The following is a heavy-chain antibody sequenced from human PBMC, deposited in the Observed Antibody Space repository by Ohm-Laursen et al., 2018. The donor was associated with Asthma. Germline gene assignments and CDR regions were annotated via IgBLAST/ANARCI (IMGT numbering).Heavy chain of an antibody. Sequence: SLRLSCTASGFTFSTFSMHWVRQAPGKGLEWVAVFLYDGIRKYYADSVKGRFTISRDNSKSTVSLQMDSLRPEDTAVYYCATQRVFGWFHFDYWGQGTQVTVSS. CDR3: ATQRVFGWFHFDY. D-gene: IGHD3-3*01. CDR2: FLYDGIRK. CDR1: GFTFSTFS. J-gene: IGHJ4*02. V-gene: IGHV3-30*03.